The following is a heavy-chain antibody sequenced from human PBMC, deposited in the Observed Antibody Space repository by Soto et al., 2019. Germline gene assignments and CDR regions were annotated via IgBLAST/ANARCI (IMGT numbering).Heavy chain of an antibody. CDR3: ARTAAVYFAY. CDR1: GGSISSSSYY. J-gene: IGHJ4*02. CDR2: IYYSGST. Sequence: QLQLQESGPGLVKPSETLSLTCTVSGGSISSSSYYWGWIRQPPGKWLEWVGSIYYSGSTYYNPSLKSRVTISVDTSQNQFPRKRGSVTAADAAVYYCARTAAVYFAYWGQGTRVTVSS. D-gene: IGHD2-21*02. V-gene: IGHV4-39*01.